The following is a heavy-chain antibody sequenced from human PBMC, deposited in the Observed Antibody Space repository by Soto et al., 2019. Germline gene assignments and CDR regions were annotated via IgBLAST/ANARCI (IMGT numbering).Heavy chain of an antibody. Sequence: SETLSLTCAVYGGSFSGYHWSWIRQPPGKGLEWIGEINHSGSTNYNPSLKSRVTISVDTSKNQFSLKLSSVTAADTAVYYCAGRTYYYDSSGYYYFSRRPLISWGQGTLVTVSS. J-gene: IGHJ4*02. CDR1: GGSFSGYH. D-gene: IGHD3-22*01. CDR3: AGRTYYYDSSGYYYFSRRPLIS. V-gene: IGHV4-34*01. CDR2: INHSGST.